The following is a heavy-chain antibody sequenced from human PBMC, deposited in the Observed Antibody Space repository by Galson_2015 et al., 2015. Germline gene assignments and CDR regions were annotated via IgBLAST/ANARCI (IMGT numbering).Heavy chain of an antibody. CDR3: ATVVAASHDAFDI. J-gene: IGHJ3*02. CDR1: GGSISSSSYY. V-gene: IGHV4-39*07. D-gene: IGHD2-15*01. Sequence: SETLSLTCTVSGGSISSSSYYWGWIRQPPGKGLEWIGSIYYSGSTYYNPSLKSRVTISVDTSKNQFSLKLSSVTAADTAVYYCATVVAASHDAFDIWGHGTMVTVSS. CDR2: IYYSGST.